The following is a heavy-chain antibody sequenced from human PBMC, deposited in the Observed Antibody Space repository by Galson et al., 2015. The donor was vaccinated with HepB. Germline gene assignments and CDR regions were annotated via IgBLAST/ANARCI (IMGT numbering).Heavy chain of an antibody. Sequence: SLRLSCAASGFTFSSYGMHWVRQAPGKGLEWVAVISYDGSNKYYIDSVKGRFTISRDNSKNTLYLQMNSLSTEDTAVYYCAKGSAWYFDNSGFYFYFDYWGQGTLVTVSS. CDR3: AKGSAWYFDNSGFYFYFDY. J-gene: IGHJ4*02. V-gene: IGHV3-30*18. CDR1: GFTFSSYG. CDR2: ISYDGSNK. D-gene: IGHD3-22*01.